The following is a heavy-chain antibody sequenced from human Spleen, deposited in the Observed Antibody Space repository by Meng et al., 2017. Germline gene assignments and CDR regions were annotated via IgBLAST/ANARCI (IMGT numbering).Heavy chain of an antibody. Sequence: VEVQQWGAGLVKPSETLSLTCVVSGGSFSDYYWSWIRQPPGKGLEWIGEINHSGSTNYNPSLESRATISVDTSQNNLSLKLSSVTAADSAVYYCARGPTTMAHDFDYWGQGTLVTVSS. J-gene: IGHJ4*02. CDR2: INHSGST. CDR3: ARGPTTMAHDFDY. V-gene: IGHV4-34*01. D-gene: IGHD4-11*01. CDR1: GGSFSDYY.